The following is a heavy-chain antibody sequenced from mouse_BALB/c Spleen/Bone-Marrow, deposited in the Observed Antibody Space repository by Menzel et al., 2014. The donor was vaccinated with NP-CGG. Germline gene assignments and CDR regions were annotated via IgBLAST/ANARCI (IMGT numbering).Heavy chain of an antibody. D-gene: IGHD2-4*01. V-gene: IGHV5-6-3*01. CDR3: ARGYDYSSWFAY. CDR2: INNNGGDT. Sequence: EVKVVESGGGLVQPGGSPKLSCAASGFTFSSYGMSWVRQTPDKRLEMIATINNNGGDTYYPDSVKGRFAISRDNARNTLYLQMSSLKSEDTAMYYCARGYDYSSWFAYWGQGTLVTVSP. J-gene: IGHJ3*01. CDR1: GFTFSSYG.